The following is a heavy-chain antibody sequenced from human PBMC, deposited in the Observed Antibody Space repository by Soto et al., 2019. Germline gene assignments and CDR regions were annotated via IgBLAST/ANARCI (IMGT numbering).Heavy chain of an antibody. V-gene: IGHV3-23*01. CDR3: AKESPTLTFYYYDSSGPLDI. CDR1: VFTFSSYA. J-gene: IGHJ3*02. D-gene: IGHD3-22*01. Sequence: GALRLSCAASVFTFSSYAMSWVRQAPGKGLEWVSAISGSGGSTYYADSVKGRFTISRDNSKNTLYLQMNSLRAEDTAVYYCAKESPTLTFYYYDSSGPLDIWGQGTMVTVSS. CDR2: ISGSGGST.